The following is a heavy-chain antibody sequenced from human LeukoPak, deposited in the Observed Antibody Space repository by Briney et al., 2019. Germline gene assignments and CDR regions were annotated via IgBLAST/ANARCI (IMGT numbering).Heavy chain of an antibody. CDR2: IPSDGSDN. J-gene: IGHJ4*02. CDR1: VFTFSTYG. V-gene: IGHV3-30*02. CDR3: AKGLGDYDDFRLGY. Sequence: PGGSLRLSCAASVFTFSTYGFHWVRQAPSKGLEWVAFIPSDGSDNYYANSVKGRFTISRDNSKNTLYLQMNSLRSEDTAVYYCAKGLGDYDDFRLGYWGQGTLVTVSS. D-gene: IGHD4-17*01.